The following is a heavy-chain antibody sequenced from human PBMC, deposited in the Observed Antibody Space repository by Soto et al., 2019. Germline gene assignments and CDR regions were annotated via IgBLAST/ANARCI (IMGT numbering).Heavy chain of an antibody. CDR1: GFTVSSNY. V-gene: IGHV3-53*01. J-gene: IGHJ6*02. Sequence: EVQLVESGGGLVQPGGSLRLSCAVSGFTVSSNYMNWVRQAPGKGLEWVSIIYSGGSTYYADSVKGRFTISRDNSKNTLYLQMDSLRAEDTAVYYCARDGWQGGYYYGMDVWGQGTTVTVSS. CDR2: IYSGGST. CDR3: ARDGWQGGYYYGMDV. D-gene: IGHD2-15*01.